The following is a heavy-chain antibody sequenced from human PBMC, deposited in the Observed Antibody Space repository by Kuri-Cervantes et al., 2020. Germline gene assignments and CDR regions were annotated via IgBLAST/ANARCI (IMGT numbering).Heavy chain of an antibody. V-gene: IGHV4-39*07. J-gene: IGHJ4*02. D-gene: IGHD1-26*01. CDR2: INHSGST. CDR1: GGSISSSSYY. Sequence: SESLSLTCTVSGGSISSSSYYWSWIRQPPGKGLEWIGEINHSGSTKYNPSLKSRVTISVDTSKNEFFLKLSSVTAADTAVYYCARGSGSANLDYWGQGTLVTVSS. CDR3: ARGSGSANLDY.